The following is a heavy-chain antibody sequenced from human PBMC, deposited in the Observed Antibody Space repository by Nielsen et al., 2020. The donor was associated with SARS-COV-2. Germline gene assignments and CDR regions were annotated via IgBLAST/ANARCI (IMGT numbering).Heavy chain of an antibody. J-gene: IGHJ6*02. CDR1: GFTFSSYG. Sequence: GESLKISCAASGFTFSSYGMHWVRQAPGKGLEWVAVISYDGSNKYYADSVKGRFTISRDNSKNTLYLQMNSLRAEDTAVYYCARPVVVYYGMDVWGQGTTVTVS. D-gene: IGHD2-15*01. CDR2: ISYDGSNK. V-gene: IGHV3-30*03. CDR3: ARPVVVYYGMDV.